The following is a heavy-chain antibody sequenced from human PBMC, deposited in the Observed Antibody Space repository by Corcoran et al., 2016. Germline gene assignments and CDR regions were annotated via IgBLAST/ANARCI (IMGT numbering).Heavy chain of an antibody. Sequence: QVQLQQSGPGLVKPSQTLSLTCAISGDSVSSNSAAWNWIRQSPSRGLEWLGRTYYRSNWYNDYAVSVKSRITINPDTSRNQFSLQLNSVTPEDTAVYYCARDLETPSDYVWGSYRPPHDGFDSWGQGTMVTVSS. CDR3: ARDLETPSDYVWGSYRPPHDGFDS. CDR2: TYYRSNWYN. J-gene: IGHJ3*02. CDR1: GDSVSSNSAA. V-gene: IGHV6-1*01. D-gene: IGHD3-16*02.